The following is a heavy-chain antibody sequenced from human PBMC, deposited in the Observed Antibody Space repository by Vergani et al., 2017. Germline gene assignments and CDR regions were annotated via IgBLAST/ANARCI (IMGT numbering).Heavy chain of an antibody. CDR2: INHSGST. V-gene: IGHV4-34*01. Sequence: QVQLQQWGAGLLKPSETLSLTCAVYGGSFSGYYWSWIRQPPGKGLEWIGEINHSGSTNYNPSLKSRVTISVDTSKNQFSLKLSSVTAADTAVYYCARGRVALWSSVVTAIPFDYWGQGTLVTVSS. CDR1: GGSFSGYY. J-gene: IGHJ4*02. CDR3: ARGRVALWSSVVTAIPFDY. D-gene: IGHD2-21*02.